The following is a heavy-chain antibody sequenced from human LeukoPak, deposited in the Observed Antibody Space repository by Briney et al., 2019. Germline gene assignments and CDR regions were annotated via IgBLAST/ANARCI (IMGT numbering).Heavy chain of an antibody. CDR3: AREAPGYCSGGSCYSQPFFDY. CDR2: ISAYNGNT. J-gene: IGHJ4*02. D-gene: IGHD2-15*01. Sequence: ASVKVSCKASGYTFTSYGISWVRQAPGQGLEWMGWISAYNGNTNYAQKLQGRVTMTRDMSTSTVYMELSSLRSEDTAVYYCAREAPGYCSGGSCYSQPFFDYWGQGTLVTVSS. CDR1: GYTFTSYG. V-gene: IGHV1-18*01.